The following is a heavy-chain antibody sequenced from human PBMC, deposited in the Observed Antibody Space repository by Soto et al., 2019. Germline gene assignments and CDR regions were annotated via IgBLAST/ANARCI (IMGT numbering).Heavy chain of an antibody. CDR3: AALYYYDSSGYYGYFDY. V-gene: IGHV1-69*01. CDR1: GGTFSSYA. Sequence: QVQLVQSGAEVKKPGSSVKVSCKASGGTFSSYAISWVRQAPGQGLEWMGGIIPIFGTANYAQKFQGRVMITADESTSTAYMELSSLRSEDTAVYYCAALYYYDSSGYYGYFDYWGQGTLVTVSS. CDR2: IIPIFGTA. J-gene: IGHJ4*02. D-gene: IGHD3-22*01.